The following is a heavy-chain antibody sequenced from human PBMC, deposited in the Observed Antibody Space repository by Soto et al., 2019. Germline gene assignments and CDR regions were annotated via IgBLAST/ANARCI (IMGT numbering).Heavy chain of an antibody. CDR3: AIERSSGWSFDY. J-gene: IGHJ4*02. V-gene: IGHV3-23*01. Sequence: EVQLLESGGGLVQPGGSLRLSCAASGFTFSTYAMNWVRQAPGKGLEWVSGISGSGDSTYYADSVKGRFTASRDNSKITLYLQMNGLRGGDSAVFYWAIERSSGWSFDYWGQGTLVTVSP. CDR2: ISGSGDST. D-gene: IGHD6-19*01. CDR1: GFTFSTYA.